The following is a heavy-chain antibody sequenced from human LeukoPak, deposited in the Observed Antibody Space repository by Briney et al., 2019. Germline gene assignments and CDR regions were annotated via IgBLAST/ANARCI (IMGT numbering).Heavy chain of an antibody. D-gene: IGHD3-9*01. Sequence: GGSLRLSCAASGFTFSNYAMSWVRQAPGKGLEWVSAIGGRGGGTYYADSVKGRFTVSRDDSKNTLYLQMISLRAEDTAVYYCAKWGDYDVLTGYYDSDYWGQGTLVTVSS. CDR3: AKWGDYDVLTGYYDSDY. CDR1: GFTFSNYA. V-gene: IGHV3-23*01. J-gene: IGHJ4*02. CDR2: IGGRGGGT.